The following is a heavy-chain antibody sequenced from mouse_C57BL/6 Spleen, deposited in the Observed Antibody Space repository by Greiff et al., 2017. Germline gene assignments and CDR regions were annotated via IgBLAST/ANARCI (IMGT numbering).Heavy chain of an antibody. CDR3: ARGDYGRGFAY. CDR2: INPSTGGT. V-gene: IGHV1-42*01. J-gene: IGHJ3*01. Sequence: EVQLQQSGPELVKPGASVKISCKASGYSFTGYYMNWVKQSPEKSLEWIGEINPSTGGTTYNQKFKAKATLTVDKSSSTAYMQLKSLTSEDSAVYYCARGDYGRGFAYWGQGTLVTVSA. D-gene: IGHD2-4*01. CDR1: GYSFTGYY.